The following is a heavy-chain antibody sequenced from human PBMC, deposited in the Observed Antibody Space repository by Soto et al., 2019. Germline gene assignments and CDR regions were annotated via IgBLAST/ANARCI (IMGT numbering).Heavy chain of an antibody. J-gene: IGHJ5*02. CDR2: IYYSGST. V-gene: IGHV4-39*01. CDR3: ARHEGIRSGWFDP. D-gene: IGHD1-26*01. CDR1: GGSISSSSYY. Sequence: QLQLQESGPGLVKPSETLSLTCTVSGGSISSSSYYWGWIRQPPGKGLEWIGSIYYSGSTYYNPSLKSRVXXSXDXXKNQFSLKLSSVTAADTAVYYCARHEGIRSGWFDPWGQGTLVTVSS.